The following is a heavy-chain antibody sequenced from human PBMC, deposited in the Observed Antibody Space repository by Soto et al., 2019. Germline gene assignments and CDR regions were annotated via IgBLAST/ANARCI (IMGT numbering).Heavy chain of an antibody. V-gene: IGHV3-30*18. CDR2: ISYDGSNK. CDR3: AKDHSNRLRYFDL. Sequence: QVQLVESGGGVVQPGRSLRLSCAASGFTFNSYAMHWVRQAPGKGLEWVAVISYDGSNKYYADSVKGRFTVSRDNSKKTMFLQMNSLRVEDTAVYYCAKDHSNRLRYFDLWGRGTLVTVSS. D-gene: IGHD6-13*01. CDR1: GFTFNSYA. J-gene: IGHJ2*01.